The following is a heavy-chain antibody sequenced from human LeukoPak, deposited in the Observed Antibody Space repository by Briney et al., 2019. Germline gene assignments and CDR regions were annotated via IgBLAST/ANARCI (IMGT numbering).Heavy chain of an antibody. CDR1: GYTFTGYY. CDR2: INPNSGGT. D-gene: IGHD2-2*01. V-gene: IGHV1-2*02. CDR3: ARGDLIVVVPAAMSDWFDP. Sequence: ASVKVSCKASGYTFTGYYMHWVRQAPGQGLEWMGWINPNSGGTNYAQKFQGRVTMTRDTSISTAYMELSRLRSDDTAVYYCARGDLIVVVPAAMSDWFDPWGQGTLVTVSS. J-gene: IGHJ5*02.